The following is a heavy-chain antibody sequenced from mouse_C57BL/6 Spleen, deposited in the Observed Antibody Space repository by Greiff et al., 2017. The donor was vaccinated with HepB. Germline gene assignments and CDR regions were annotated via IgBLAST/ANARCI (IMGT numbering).Heavy chain of an antibody. J-gene: IGHJ2*01. V-gene: IGHV3-6*01. CDR1: GYSITSGYY. Sequence: EVQLQESGPGLVKPSQSLSLTCSVTGYSITSGYYWNWIRQFPGNKLEWMGYISYDGSNNYNPSLKNRISITRDTSKNQFFLKLNSVTTEDTATYYCARVGTTVVGLDYWGQGTTLTVSS. CDR2: ISYDGSN. D-gene: IGHD1-1*01. CDR3: ARVGTTVVGLDY.